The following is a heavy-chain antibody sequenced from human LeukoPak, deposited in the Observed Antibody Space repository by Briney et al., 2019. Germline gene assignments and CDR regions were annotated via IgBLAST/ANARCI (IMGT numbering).Heavy chain of an antibody. CDR3: ARHVGMLLTFGAFDI. CDR2: ISSSSSYI. Sequence: GGSLRLSCAASGFTFSSYSMNWVRQAPGKGLEWVSSISSSSSYIYYADSVKGRFTISRDNAKNSLYLQMNSLRAEDTAVYYCARHVGMLLTFGAFDIWGQGTMVTVSS. D-gene: IGHD2-8*01. J-gene: IGHJ3*02. CDR1: GFTFSSYS. V-gene: IGHV3-21*01.